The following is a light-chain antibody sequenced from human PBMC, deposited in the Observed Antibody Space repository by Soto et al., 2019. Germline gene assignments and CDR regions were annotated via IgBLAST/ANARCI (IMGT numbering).Light chain of an antibody. Sequence: TVLTQSPGTLSLSPGERATLSCRASESISSNYLAWYQHKPGQAPRLLIYGASDRATGIPDRFSGSGSGTDFTLTISGLEPEDIAVYFCQQYGGSPPYTFGQGTKLEIK. CDR3: QQYGGSPPYT. CDR2: GAS. CDR1: ESISSNY. V-gene: IGKV3-20*01. J-gene: IGKJ2*01.